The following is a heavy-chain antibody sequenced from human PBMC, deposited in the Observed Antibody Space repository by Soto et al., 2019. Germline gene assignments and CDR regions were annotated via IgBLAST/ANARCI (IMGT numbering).Heavy chain of an antibody. Sequence: SRRSLHQDPGKGLEWMGGFDPEDGETIYAQKFQGRVTMTEDTSTDTAYMELSSLRSEDTAVYYCATGKQLVYSGMDVWGNGTTVTVSS. D-gene: IGHD6-13*01. J-gene: IGHJ6*04. V-gene: IGHV1-24*01. CDR2: FDPEDGET. CDR1: S. CDR3: ATGKQLVYSGMDV.